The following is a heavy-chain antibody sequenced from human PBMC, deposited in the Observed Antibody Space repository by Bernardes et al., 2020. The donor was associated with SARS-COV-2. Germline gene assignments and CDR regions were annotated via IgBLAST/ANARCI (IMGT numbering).Heavy chain of an antibody. Sequence: GGSLRLSCAASGFTFNNYRMNWVRQAPGKGLEWISYITTTGGTSYADSVKGRFTTSRDNAKKSLYLQMSVLRNEDTTLYYCARELEFAEYMFTSYDYALEVWGQGTTVTVSS. J-gene: IGHJ6*02. CDR1: GFTFNNYR. D-gene: IGHD1-1*01. CDR3: ARELEFAEYMFTSYDYALEV. CDR2: ITTTGGT. V-gene: IGHV3-48*02.